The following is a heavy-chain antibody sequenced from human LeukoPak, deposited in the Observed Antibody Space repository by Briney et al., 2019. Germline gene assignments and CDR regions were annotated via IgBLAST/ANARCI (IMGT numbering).Heavy chain of an antibody. CDR3: GRSGQQLVAEYFQH. CDR1: GYTFTSYY. Sequence: PGASVKVSCKASGYTFTSYYKHLVRQAPGQGLEWMGIINPSGGSTSYAQKFQGRVTMTRDTSTSIVYMELSSMRSEDTAVYYCGRSGQQLVAEYFQHWGQGTLVTVSS. V-gene: IGHV1-46*01. D-gene: IGHD6-13*01. CDR2: INPSGGST. J-gene: IGHJ1*01.